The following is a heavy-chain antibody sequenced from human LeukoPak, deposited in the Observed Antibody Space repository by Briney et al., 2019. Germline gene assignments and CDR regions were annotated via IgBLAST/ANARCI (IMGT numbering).Heavy chain of an antibody. V-gene: IGHV1-46*01. J-gene: IGHJ6*03. Sequence: ASVKDSCKASGYTFTNSYIHWVRQAPGQVLEWMGLINPDGGNTNYAQNLQGSVTLTRDTSTSTVYMELSSLRSEDTAVYYCARGGVSRDPNYYYYYRDVWGKGTAVTVSS. CDR2: INPDGGNT. D-gene: IGHD2-2*01. CDR3: ARGGVSRDPNYYYYYRDV. CDR1: GYTFTNSY.